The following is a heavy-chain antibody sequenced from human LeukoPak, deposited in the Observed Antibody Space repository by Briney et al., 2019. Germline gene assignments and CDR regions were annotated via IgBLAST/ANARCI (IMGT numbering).Heavy chain of an antibody. CDR1: GCTFTSYG. CDR2: ISAYNGNT. Sequence: GASVKVSCKASGCTFTSYGISWVRQAPGQGLEWMGWISAYNGNTNYAQKLQGRVTMTTDTSTSTAYMELRSLRSDDTAVYYCALLRYSDWPLDYWGQGTLVTVSS. V-gene: IGHV1-18*01. CDR3: ALLRYSDWPLDY. D-gene: IGHD3-9*01. J-gene: IGHJ4*02.